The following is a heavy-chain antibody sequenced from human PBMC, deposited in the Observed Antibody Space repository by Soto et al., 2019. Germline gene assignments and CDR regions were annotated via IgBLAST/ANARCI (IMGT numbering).Heavy chain of an antibody. CDR1: GFTFEDSA. D-gene: IGHD6-19*01. CDR3: AKGRGALAVVSNWFDP. J-gene: IGHJ5*02. V-gene: IGHV3-9*01. CDR2: INWNSGSV. Sequence: EVQLVESGGGLVQPGMSLRLSCAAFGFTFEDSAMHWIRQTPGKGLEWGAGINWNSGSVGYADSVKGRFTISRDNANNSLFLQMDSLRAEDTALYYCAKGRGALAVVSNWFDPWGQGTLVTVS.